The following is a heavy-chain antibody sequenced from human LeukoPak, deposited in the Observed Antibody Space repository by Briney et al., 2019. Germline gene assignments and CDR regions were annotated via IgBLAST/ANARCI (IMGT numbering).Heavy chain of an antibody. D-gene: IGHD3-3*01. CDR3: ARVDYDFWRGYYYYYYMDV. CDR2: MNHNSGNT. V-gene: IGHV1-8*01. Sequence: GASVKDSCKASRYTFTSYDNHWVRQPTGQGGAWMGRMNHNSGNTGYAQRFQSRVTMSRNTSISTAYMELSSLRCEDTAVYYCARVDYDFWRGYYYYYYMDVWGKGTTVTVSS. CDR1: RYTFTSYD. J-gene: IGHJ6*03.